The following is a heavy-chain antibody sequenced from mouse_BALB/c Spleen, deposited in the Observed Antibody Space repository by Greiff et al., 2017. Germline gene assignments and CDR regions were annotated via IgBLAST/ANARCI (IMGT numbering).Heavy chain of an antibody. Sequence: EVQLQQSGAELVKPGASVKLSCTASGFNIKDTYMHWVKQRPEQGLEWIGRIDPANGNTKYDPKFQGKATITADTSSNTAYLQLSSLTSEDTAVYYCARGAYCSSYAMDYWGQGTSVTVSS. J-gene: IGHJ4*01. V-gene: IGHV14-3*02. D-gene: IGHD1-1*01. CDR2: IDPANGNT. CDR3: ARGAYCSSYAMDY. CDR1: GFNIKDTY.